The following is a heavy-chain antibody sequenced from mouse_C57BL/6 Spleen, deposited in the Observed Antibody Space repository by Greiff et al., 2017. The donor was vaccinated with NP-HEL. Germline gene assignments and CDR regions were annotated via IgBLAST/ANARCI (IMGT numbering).Heavy chain of an antibody. CDR2: ISYDGSN. CDR1: GYSITSGYY. V-gene: IGHV3-6*01. CDR3: ARGGPPDY. J-gene: IGHJ2*01. D-gene: IGHD6-1*01. Sequence: EVHLVESGPGLVKPSQSLSLTCSVTGYSITSGYYWNWIRQFPGNKLEWMGYISYDGSNNYNPSLKNRISITRDTSKNQFFLKLNSVTTEDTATYYCARGGPPDYWGQGTTLTVSS.